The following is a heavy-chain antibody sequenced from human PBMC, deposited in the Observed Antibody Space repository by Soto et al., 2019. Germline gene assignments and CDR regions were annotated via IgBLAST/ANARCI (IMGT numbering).Heavy chain of an antibody. CDR3: AKDFNGYNLDY. J-gene: IGHJ4*02. Sequence: GGSLRLSCAASGFTFSSYGMHWVRQAPGKGLEWVAVISYDGSNKYYADSVKGRFTISRDNSKNTLYLQMNSLRAEDTAVYYCAKDFNGYNLDYWGQGTLVTVSS. CDR2: ISYDGSNK. V-gene: IGHV3-30*18. D-gene: IGHD5-12*01. CDR1: GFTFSSYG.